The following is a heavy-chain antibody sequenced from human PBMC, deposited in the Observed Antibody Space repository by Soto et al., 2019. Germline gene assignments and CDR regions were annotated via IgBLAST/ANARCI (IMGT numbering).Heavy chain of an antibody. CDR1: GGSISSHY. V-gene: IGHV4-59*11. Sequence: SETLSLTCTVSGGSISSHYRSWVRQPPGKGLEWIGYIYYSGSTDYNPSLKSRVTISVDTSNNQFSLKLTSVTAADTAVYYCTRDRYDFWSGRALDFWGQGTLVTVSS. CDR3: TRDRYDFWSGRALDF. CDR2: IYYSGST. D-gene: IGHD3-3*01. J-gene: IGHJ4*02.